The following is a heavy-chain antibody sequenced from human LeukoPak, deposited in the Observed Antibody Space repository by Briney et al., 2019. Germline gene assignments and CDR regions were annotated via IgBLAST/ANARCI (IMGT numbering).Heavy chain of an antibody. J-gene: IGHJ4*02. D-gene: IGHD6-19*01. V-gene: IGHV4-59*01. Sequence: SETLSLTCTVSGGSISSYYLSCIRQPPGKGLEWIGYIYYSGSTNYNPSLKSRVTISVDTYKQQFSLSLSSVAAADTAVYYCARDLLSTAGYFDYWGQGTLVTVSS. CDR2: IYYSGST. CDR3: ARDLLSTAGYFDY. CDR1: GGSISSYY.